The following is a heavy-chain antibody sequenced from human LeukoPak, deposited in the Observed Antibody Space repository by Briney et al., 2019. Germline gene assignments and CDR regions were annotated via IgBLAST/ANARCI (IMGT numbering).Heavy chain of an antibody. Sequence: ETLSLTCSVSGDSVSRSDSYWDWIRQPPGKGLEWVSVIYSGGSTYYADSVKGRFTISRDNSKNTLYLQMNSLRAEDPAVYYCAREEQRWTYYFDYWGQGTLVTVSS. V-gene: IGHV3-53*01. J-gene: IGHJ4*02. CDR3: AREEQRWTYYFDY. CDR1: GDSVSRSDSY. CDR2: IYSGGST. D-gene: IGHD5-24*01.